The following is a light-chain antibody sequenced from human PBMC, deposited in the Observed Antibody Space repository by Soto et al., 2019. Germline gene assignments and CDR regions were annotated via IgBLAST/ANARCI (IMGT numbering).Light chain of an antibody. Sequence: IVMTHSPATLSLAPRPRRTLQCMAGQSVSSNLAWYPHKPGQAPRLLVYGASTRASGIPDRFSGSGSGTEFTLSISSLQSEDLAVDYGQQYYNWPRTCGQGTKVDIK. V-gene: IGKV3-15*01. CDR1: QSVSSN. J-gene: IGKJ1*01. CDR3: QQYYNWPRT. CDR2: GAS.